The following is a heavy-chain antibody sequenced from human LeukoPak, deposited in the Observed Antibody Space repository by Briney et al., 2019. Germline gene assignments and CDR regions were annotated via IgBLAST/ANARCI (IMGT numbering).Heavy chain of an antibody. V-gene: IGHV1-69*05. J-gene: IGHJ4*02. CDR2: IIPIFGTA. Sequence: SVKVSCKASGYTFTSYDINWVRQATGQGLEWMGGIIPIFGTANYAQKFQGRVTITTDESTSTAYMELSSLRSEDTAVYYCAREHGRLLDYWGQGTLVTVSS. CDR3: AREHGRLLDY. D-gene: IGHD1-26*01. CDR1: GYTFTSYD.